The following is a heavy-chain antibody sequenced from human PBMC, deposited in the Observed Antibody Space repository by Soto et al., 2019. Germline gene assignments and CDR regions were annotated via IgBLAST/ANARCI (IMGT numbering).Heavy chain of an antibody. CDR3: ARVELWFGELYYYGMDV. D-gene: IGHD3-10*01. V-gene: IGHV3-48*02. CDR2: ISSSSTI. J-gene: IGHJ6*01. Sequence: GGSLRLSCAASGFTFSSYSMNWVRQAPGKGLEWVSYISSSSTIYYADSVKGRFTISRDNAKNSLYLQMNSLRDEDTAVYYCARVELWFGELYYYGMDVWGQGTTVTVSS. CDR1: GFTFSSYS.